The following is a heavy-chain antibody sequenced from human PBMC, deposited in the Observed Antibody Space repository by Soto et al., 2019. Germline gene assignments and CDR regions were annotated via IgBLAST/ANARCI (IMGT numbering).Heavy chain of an antibody. V-gene: IGHV4-59*01. CDR3: ASRYCRIFDY. Sequence: PSETLSLTCTVPDGSISSYYWSWTRQPPGKGLEWIGYIYYSGSTNYNTSLKSRVTISVDTSKNQFFLKLSSVTAADTAVYCCASRYCRIFDYWGQGTLVTVSS. D-gene: IGHD1-26*01. J-gene: IGHJ4*02. CDR1: DGSISSYY. CDR2: IYYSGST.